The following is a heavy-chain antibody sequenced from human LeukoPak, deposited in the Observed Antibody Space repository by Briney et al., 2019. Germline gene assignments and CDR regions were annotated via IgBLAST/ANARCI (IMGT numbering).Heavy chain of an antibody. Sequence: GSSVKVSCKASGGTFSSYAISWVRQAPGQGLEWMGGIIPIFGTANYAQKFQGRVTITADESTRTAYMELSSLRSEDTAVYYCARDSKYYGSGSYYGYWGQGTLVTVSS. J-gene: IGHJ4*02. CDR2: IIPIFGTA. V-gene: IGHV1-69*01. D-gene: IGHD3-10*01. CDR3: ARDSKYYGSGSYYGY. CDR1: GGTFSSYA.